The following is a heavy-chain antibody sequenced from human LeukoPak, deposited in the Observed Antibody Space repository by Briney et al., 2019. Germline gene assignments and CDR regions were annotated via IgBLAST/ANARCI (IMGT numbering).Heavy chain of an antibody. Sequence: GESLKISCKGSGYSFTSYWVAWVRQMPGKGLEWMGIIYPGGSDTTYSPSFQGQVTISADKSINTAFLQWSSLKASDTAMYYCARFSSGFEGGDYWGQGTLVTVSS. D-gene: IGHD6-19*01. CDR1: GYSFTSYW. CDR2: IYPGGSDT. J-gene: IGHJ4*02. CDR3: ARFSSGFEGGDY. V-gene: IGHV5-51*01.